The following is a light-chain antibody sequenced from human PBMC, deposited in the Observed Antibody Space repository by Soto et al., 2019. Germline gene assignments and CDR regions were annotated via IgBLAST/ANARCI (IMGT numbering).Light chain of an antibody. CDR2: GVS. Sequence: LTQPASVSGSPGQSITISCSGTRSDIGSYNYVAWYQQFPGKTPKILIYGVSNRPSGVSSRFSGSKSGNTASLTISGLQAEDEADYYCISYTGSSTSYVFGSGTKFTVL. V-gene: IGLV2-14*01. CDR1: RSDIGSYNY. J-gene: IGLJ1*01. CDR3: ISYTGSSTSYV.